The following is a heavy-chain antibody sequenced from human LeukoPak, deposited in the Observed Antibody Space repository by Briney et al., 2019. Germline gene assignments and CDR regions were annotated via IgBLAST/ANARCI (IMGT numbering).Heavy chain of an antibody. V-gene: IGHV1-8*03. CDR2: MNPNSANT. J-gene: IGHJ4*02. Sequence: ASVKVSCKTSGYTFSTYDINWLRQAAGQDLEWMGWMNPNSANTGFAQKFQGRAAITRDTSTATAYLELSSLTSEDTAVYYCARAIRYQLLSDYWGQGTLVTVSS. D-gene: IGHD2-2*01. CDR3: ARAIRYQLLSDY. CDR1: GYTFSTYD.